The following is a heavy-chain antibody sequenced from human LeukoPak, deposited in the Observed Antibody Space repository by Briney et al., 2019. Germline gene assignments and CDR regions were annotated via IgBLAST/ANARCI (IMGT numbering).Heavy chain of an antibody. CDR1: GGSISSGGYY. CDR2: IYYSGST. D-gene: IGHD3-16*01. CDR3: ARLDGAYFDY. J-gene: IGHJ4*02. V-gene: IGHV4-31*03. Sequence: SQTLSLTCTVSGGSISSGGYYWSWIRQYPAKGLEWIGHIYYSGSTYYNPSLKSRDTISVDTSKNQFSLKLSSVTAADTAVYYCARLDGAYFDYWGRGTLVTVSS.